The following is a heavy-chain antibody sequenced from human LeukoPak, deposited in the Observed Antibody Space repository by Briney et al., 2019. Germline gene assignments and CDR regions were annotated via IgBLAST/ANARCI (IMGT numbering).Heavy chain of an antibody. CDR3: TRGFSSSDY. D-gene: IGHD6-13*01. CDR2: IRSKIYGATT. J-gene: IGHJ4*02. Sequence: GGSLRLSCAASGFTVSSNYMSWFRQAPGKGLEWVSFIRSKIYGATTEYAASVKGRFTISRDDSKSIAYLQMNSLKTEDTAVYYCTRGFSSSDYWGQGTLVTVSS. CDR1: GFTVSSNY. V-gene: IGHV3-49*03.